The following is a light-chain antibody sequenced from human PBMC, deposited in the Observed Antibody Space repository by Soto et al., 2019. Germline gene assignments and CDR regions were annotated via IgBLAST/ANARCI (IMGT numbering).Light chain of an antibody. J-gene: IGKJ1*01. CDR1: QNIGNY. V-gene: IGKV1-8*01. Sequence: AIRMTQSPSSLSASAGDRVAIACRASQNIGNYFAWYQQKPGQAPKLLIYGASTLQSGVPSRFSGGGSGTEFTLTISCLQSEDFATYYCQHYNTYPWTFGQGTKVDI. CDR3: QHYNTYPWT. CDR2: GAS.